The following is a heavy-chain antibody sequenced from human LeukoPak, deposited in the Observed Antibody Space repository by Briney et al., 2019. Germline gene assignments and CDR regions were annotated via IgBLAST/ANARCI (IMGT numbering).Heavy chain of an antibody. V-gene: IGHV4-59*08. Sequence: SETLSLTCTVSGGSLTSYYWSWIPQAPGKGLEWIGYIYYSGTTRYNPSLKSRVTISVDTSKDQFSLKLSSVTAADTAVYYCARRGYYDSSGYPGNWFDPWGQGTLVTVSS. J-gene: IGHJ5*02. D-gene: IGHD3-22*01. CDR1: GGSLTSYY. CDR2: IYYSGTT. CDR3: ARRGYYDSSGYPGNWFDP.